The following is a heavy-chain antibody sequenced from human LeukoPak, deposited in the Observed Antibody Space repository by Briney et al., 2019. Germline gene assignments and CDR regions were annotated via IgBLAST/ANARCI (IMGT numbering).Heavy chain of an antibody. V-gene: IGHV3-15*01. CDR1: GFTFSNAW. CDR2: IKSKTDGGTT. Sequence: GGSLRLSCAASGFTFSNAWMSWVRQAPGKGLEWVGRIKSKTDGGTTDYAAPVKGRFTISRDDSKNTLYLQMNSLKTEDTAVYYCTTDAQSPVDTAMVYYFDYWGQGTLVTVSS. D-gene: IGHD5-18*01. CDR3: TTDAQSPVDTAMVYYFDY. J-gene: IGHJ4*02.